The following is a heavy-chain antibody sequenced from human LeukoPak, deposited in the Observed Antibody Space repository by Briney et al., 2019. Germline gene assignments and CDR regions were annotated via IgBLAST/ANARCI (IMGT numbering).Heavy chain of an antibody. D-gene: IGHD3-22*01. CDR1: GGSISSYY. CDR3: ARVSHYYDSSGYYYMRAFDI. Sequence: PSETLSLTCTVSGGSISSYYWSWIRQPAGKGLEWIGRISTSGSTNYNPSLKSRVTMSVDTSNNQFSLKLSSVTAADTAVYYCARVSHYYDSSGYYYMRAFDIWGQGTMVTVSS. J-gene: IGHJ3*02. CDR2: ISTSGST. V-gene: IGHV4-4*07.